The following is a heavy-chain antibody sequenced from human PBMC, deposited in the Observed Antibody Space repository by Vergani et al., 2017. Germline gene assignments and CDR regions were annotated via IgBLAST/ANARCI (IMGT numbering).Heavy chain of an antibody. V-gene: IGHV4-34*01. Sequence: QVQLQQWGAGLLKPSETLSLTCAVYGRSFSGYYWSWIRQPPGKGLEWIGEINHSGSTNYNPSLQSRVTISVDTSKTQFSLKLSSVTAADTAVYYCARGKRYYYGSGRPYNWFDPWGQGTLVTVSS. CDR3: ARGKRYYYGSGRPYNWFDP. CDR1: GRSFSGYY. J-gene: IGHJ5*02. D-gene: IGHD3-10*01. CDR2: INHSGST.